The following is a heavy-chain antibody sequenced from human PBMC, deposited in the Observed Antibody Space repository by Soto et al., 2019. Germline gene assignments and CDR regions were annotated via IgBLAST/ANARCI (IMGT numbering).Heavy chain of an antibody. CDR2: IIPIFGTA. CDR3: ARESRWELRNWYFAL. Sequence: QVQLVQSGAEVKKPGSSVKVSCKASGGTFSSYAINWVRQAPRQGLEWMGGIIPIFGTANYAQKFQGSVTITADESTSTAYMELSSLRSDDTAVYYCARESRWELRNWYFALWGRGTLITVTS. D-gene: IGHD1-26*01. J-gene: IGHJ2*01. CDR1: GGTFSSYA. V-gene: IGHV1-69*12.